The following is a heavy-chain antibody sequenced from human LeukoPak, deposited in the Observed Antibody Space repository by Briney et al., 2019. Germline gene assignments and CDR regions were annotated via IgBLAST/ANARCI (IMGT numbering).Heavy chain of an antibody. V-gene: IGHV3-74*01. J-gene: IGHJ5*02. Sequence: PGGCVRLSCAASGFTFSSYWMHWVRQAPGKGLVWVSRINDDGSTTNYADSVKGRFTISRDNAKNTLYLQMNSLRAEDTAVYYCARGGWQGNWFDPWGQGTLVTVSS. CDR3: ARGGWQGNWFDP. D-gene: IGHD6-19*01. CDR1: GFTFSSYW. CDR2: INDDGSTT.